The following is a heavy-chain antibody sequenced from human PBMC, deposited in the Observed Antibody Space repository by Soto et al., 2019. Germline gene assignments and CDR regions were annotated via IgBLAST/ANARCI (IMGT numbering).Heavy chain of an antibody. CDR3: AIGARDNHSSGLGAFDS. Sequence: QVQLVQSGAEVKKPGASVKVSCKASGYTFTSYDINWVRQAPGQGLEWMGWMNPNSGNTGYAQKFQGRVTITSNTYKRTTYMKMRSVRSEAAAVHYCAIGARDNHSSGLGAFDSSGQGTMLTVS. J-gene: IGHJ3*02. V-gene: IGHV1-8*01. CDR1: GYTFTSYD. D-gene: IGHD6-19*01. CDR2: MNPNSGNT.